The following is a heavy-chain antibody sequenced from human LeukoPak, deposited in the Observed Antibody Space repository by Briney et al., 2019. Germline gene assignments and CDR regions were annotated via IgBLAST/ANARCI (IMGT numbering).Heavy chain of an antibody. CDR3: ARDIAVTNFDY. CDR1: GYTFTNYG. J-gene: IGHJ4*02. V-gene: IGHV1-18*01. CDR2: ISANNGDI. D-gene: IGHD4-17*01. Sequence: GASVKVSCKASGYTFTNYGISWVRQAPGQGLEWMGWISANNGDIDYAQKLQGRVTLTTDTSTNTAYMELRSLRSDDTAVYYCARDIAVTNFDYWGQGTLVTVSS.